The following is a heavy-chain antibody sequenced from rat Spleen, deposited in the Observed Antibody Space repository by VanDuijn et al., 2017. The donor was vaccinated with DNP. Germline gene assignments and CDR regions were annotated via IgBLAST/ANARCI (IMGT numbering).Heavy chain of an antibody. D-gene: IGHD4-2*01. Sequence: EVRLVESGGGLVQPGRSLKLSCAASGFNFNDYWMGWVRQAPGKGLEWIGEINEHSTIMNYIPSLKEKISFSRDNVQNTLYLQMTDLGSEDTGIYYCVTRGDPYDNWFAYWGRGTLFTVSS. CDR2: INEHSTIM. CDR1: GFNFNDYW. CDR3: VTRGDPYDNWFAY. J-gene: IGHJ3*01. V-gene: IGHV4-2*01.